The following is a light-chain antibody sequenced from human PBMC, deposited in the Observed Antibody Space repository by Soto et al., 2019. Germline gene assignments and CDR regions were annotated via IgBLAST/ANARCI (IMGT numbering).Light chain of an antibody. CDR2: AAS. CDR3: QKYNSAPDT. J-gene: IGKJ2*01. V-gene: IGKV1-27*01. Sequence: DIQMTQSPSSLSASVGDRVIITCWASQGISNYLAWYQQKPGKVPKVLIYAASTLQSGVPSRFSGSGSGTDFTLTISSLQPEDVATYYCQKYNSAPDTFGQGTKLEIK. CDR1: QGISNY.